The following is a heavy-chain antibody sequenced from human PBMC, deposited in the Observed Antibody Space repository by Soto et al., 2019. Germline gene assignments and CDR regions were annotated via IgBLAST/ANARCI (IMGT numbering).Heavy chain of an antibody. CDR2: IYWDDDK. J-gene: IGHJ4*02. CDR1: GFSLSTSGVG. Sequence: QITLKESGPTLVKPTQTLTLTCTFSGFSLSTSGVGVGWIRQPPGKALEWLALIYWDDDKRYSPSLKSRLTTTKHPSKNQVVLTMTNMDPVDTATYYCARDPVGNDYGDYYFDYWGQGTLVTVSS. V-gene: IGHV2-5*02. D-gene: IGHD4-17*01. CDR3: ARDPVGNDYGDYYFDY.